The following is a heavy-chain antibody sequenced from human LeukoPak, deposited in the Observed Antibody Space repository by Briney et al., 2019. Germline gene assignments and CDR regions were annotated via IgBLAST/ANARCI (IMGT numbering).Heavy chain of an antibody. Sequence: SETLSLTCTVSGYSISSGSYWGWIRQPPGQGLEWIGTIYHSGITYYNPSLKSRVTISLDTSKNQCSLRLTSVNAADTAVYYCASGTRDGYIWDYWGQGALVTVSS. V-gene: IGHV4-38-2*02. J-gene: IGHJ4*02. D-gene: IGHD5-24*01. CDR3: ASGTRDGYIWDY. CDR1: GYSISSGSY. CDR2: IYHSGIT.